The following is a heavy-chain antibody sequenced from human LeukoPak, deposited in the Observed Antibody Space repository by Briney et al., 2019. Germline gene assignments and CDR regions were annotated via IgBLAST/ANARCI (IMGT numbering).Heavy chain of an antibody. CDR3: AKAPPPYPPVVVAATRRDYYYYGMDV. CDR2: ISYDGSNK. CDR1: GFTFSSYG. D-gene: IGHD2-15*01. J-gene: IGHJ6*02. Sequence: SGGSLRLSCAASGFTFSSYGMHWVRQAPGKGLEWVAVISYDGSNKYYADSVKGRFTIARGNSKNTVYLQMNSLRAEDTAVYYCAKAPPPYPPVVVAATRRDYYYYGMDVWGQGTTVTVSS. V-gene: IGHV3-30*18.